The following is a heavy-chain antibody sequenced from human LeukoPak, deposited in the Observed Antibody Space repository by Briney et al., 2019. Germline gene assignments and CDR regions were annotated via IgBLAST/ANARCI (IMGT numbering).Heavy chain of an antibody. CDR3: ASSQRWYDFDY. CDR2: ISYDGSNK. J-gene: IGHJ4*02. Sequence: GGSLRLSCAASGFTLSSYAMHWVRQAPGKGLEWVAVISYDGSNKYYADSVKGRFTISRDDSKNTLYLQMNSLRAEDTAVYYCASSQRWYDFDYWGQGTLVTVSS. CDR1: GFTLSSYA. V-gene: IGHV3-30*04. D-gene: IGHD4-23*01.